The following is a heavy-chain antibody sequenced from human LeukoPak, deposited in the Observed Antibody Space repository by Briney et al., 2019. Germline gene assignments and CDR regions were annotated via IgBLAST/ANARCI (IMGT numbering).Heavy chain of an antibody. CDR1: SFTFSSYG. CDR3: AKDRGYSYGYFDY. J-gene: IGHJ4*02. Sequence: PGGPLRFSCAASSFTFSSYGMHWVRQAPGNGLDWVALISYDGSNKYYTDSVKGRFTISRDNSKNTLYLQMDSLRAEDTAVYYCAKDRGYSYGYFDYWGQGTLVTVSS. V-gene: IGHV3-30*18. CDR2: ISYDGSNK. D-gene: IGHD5-18*01.